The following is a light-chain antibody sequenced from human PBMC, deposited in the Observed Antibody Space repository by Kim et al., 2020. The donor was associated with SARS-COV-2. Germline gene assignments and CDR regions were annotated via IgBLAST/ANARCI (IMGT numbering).Light chain of an antibody. Sequence: DIQMTQSPSSLSASVGDRVTITCRTSQNINSHLNWYHQKPGRAPKLLIYAASTLQGGVPSRFSGSGSGTEFTLTISSLQPDDFASFYCQQYKTSPWTFGQGTKVDIK. CDR2: AAS. CDR1: QNINSH. J-gene: IGKJ1*01. CDR3: QQYKTSPWT. V-gene: IGKV1-39*01.